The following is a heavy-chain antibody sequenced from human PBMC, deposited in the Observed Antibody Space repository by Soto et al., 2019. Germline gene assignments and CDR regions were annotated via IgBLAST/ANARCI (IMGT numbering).Heavy chain of an antibody. V-gene: IGHV1-18*01. J-gene: IGHJ4*02. Sequence: ASVNVSCKASGYAFTSYGISWVRQAPGQGLEWMGWISAYNGNTNYAQKLQGRVTMTTDTSTSTAYMELRSLRSDDTAVYYCARGVDSGSHCSYWGQGTLVTVSS. CDR3: ARGVDSGSHCSY. CDR2: ISAYNGNT. CDR1: GYAFTSYG. D-gene: IGHD2-21*01.